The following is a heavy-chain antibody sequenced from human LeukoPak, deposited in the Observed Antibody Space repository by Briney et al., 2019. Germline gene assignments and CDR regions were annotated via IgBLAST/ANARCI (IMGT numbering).Heavy chain of an antibody. J-gene: IGHJ3*02. CDR2: IYHSGST. D-gene: IGHD2-2*01. CDR3: ARHPAGYCSSTSCLRGAFDI. Sequence: KPSETLSLTCAVSGYSISSGYYWGWIRQPPGKGLEWIGSIYHSGSTYYNPSLTSRVTISVDTSKNQLSLKLSSVTAADTAVYYCARHPAGYCSSTSCLRGAFDIWGQGTMVTVSS. CDR1: GYSISSGYY. V-gene: IGHV4-38-2*01.